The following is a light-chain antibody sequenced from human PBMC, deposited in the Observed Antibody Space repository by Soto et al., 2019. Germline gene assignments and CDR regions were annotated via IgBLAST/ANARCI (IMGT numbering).Light chain of an antibody. CDR2: EVN. Sequence: QSVLTQPPSASGSPGQSVTISCTGTSSDVGGYKYVSWYQQHPGKAPKLMIFEVNKRPSGVPDRFSGSKSGNTASLTVSGLQAEDEADYYCSSYAGINNLGDFGPGTKVTVL. V-gene: IGLV2-8*01. CDR3: SSYAGINNLGD. CDR1: SSDVGGYKY. J-gene: IGLJ1*01.